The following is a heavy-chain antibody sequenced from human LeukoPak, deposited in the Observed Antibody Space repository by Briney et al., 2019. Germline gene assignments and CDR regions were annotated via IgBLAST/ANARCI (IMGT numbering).Heavy chain of an antibody. V-gene: IGHV3-30*18. CDR2: LSYDGSNK. CDR1: GFTFSSYG. D-gene: IGHD3-10*01. Sequence: GGSLRLSCAASGFTFSSYGMHWVRQAPGKGLEWVAVLSYDGSNKYYADSVKGRFTISRDNSKNTLYLQMNSLRPEDTAVYYCAKSSGSGSYYKPIDYWGQGTLVTVSS. CDR3: AKSSGSGSYYKPIDY. J-gene: IGHJ4*02.